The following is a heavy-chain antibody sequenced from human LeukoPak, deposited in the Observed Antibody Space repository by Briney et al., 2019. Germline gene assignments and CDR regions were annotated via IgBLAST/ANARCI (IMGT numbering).Heavy chain of an antibody. D-gene: IGHD3-9*01. J-gene: IGHJ4*02. Sequence: SETQSLTCTVSGGSISSYYWSWIRQPPGKGLEWIGYIYYSGSTNYNPSLKSRVTISVDTSKNQFSLKLSSVTAADTAVYYCARGPAAGYYIDYWGQGTLVTVSS. CDR2: IYYSGST. CDR1: GGSISSYY. V-gene: IGHV4-59*01. CDR3: ARGPAAGYYIDY.